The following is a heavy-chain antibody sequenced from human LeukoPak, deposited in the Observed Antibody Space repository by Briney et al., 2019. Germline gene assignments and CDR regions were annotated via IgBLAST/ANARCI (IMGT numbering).Heavy chain of an antibody. CDR3: ARAYSGSYGLGYYDMDV. J-gene: IGHJ6*03. V-gene: IGHV3-21*03. Sequence: GGSLRLSCAASGFTFSTYAMTWVRQAPGKGLEWVSSISSSSSYIYYADSVKGRFTISRDNAKNSLYLQMNSLRAEDTAVYYCARAYSGSYGLGYYDMDVWGKGTTVTISS. CDR1: GFTFSTYA. D-gene: IGHD1-26*01. CDR2: ISSSSSYI.